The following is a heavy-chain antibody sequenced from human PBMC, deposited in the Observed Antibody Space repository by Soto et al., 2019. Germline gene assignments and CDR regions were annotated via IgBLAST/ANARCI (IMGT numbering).Heavy chain of an antibody. CDR1: GGSMRNYF. CDR3: AAGEASSSNPAPYKLDS. J-gene: IGHJ4*02. CDR2: IHYSGTT. Sequence: PSETLSLTCTVSGGSMRNYFWTWIRQPPGKGLEWIGYIHYSGTTSFFPSYNPSLRSRVTISEDTSKNQFSLKLLSVTTADTAVYFFAAGEASSSNPAPYKLDSWGKGTLLTFSS. V-gene: IGHV4-59*01. D-gene: IGHD6-13*01.